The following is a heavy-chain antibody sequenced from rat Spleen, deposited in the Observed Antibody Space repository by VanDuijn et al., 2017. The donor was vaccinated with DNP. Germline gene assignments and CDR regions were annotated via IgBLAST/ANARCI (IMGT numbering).Heavy chain of an antibody. V-gene: IGHV5S10*01. D-gene: IGHD1-7*01. CDR3: TTEEDYGYNWCAY. J-gene: IGHJ3*01. CDR1: RFTFSNYD. Sequence: EVQLVESGGGLVQPGRSMKLSCAASRFTFSNYDMAWVRQAPKKGLEWVATINYDGSRTYYRDSVKGRFTISRDNAKSTLYLQMDSLRSEDTAAYYCTTEEDYGYNWCAYWGQGTLVTVSS. CDR2: INYDGSRT.